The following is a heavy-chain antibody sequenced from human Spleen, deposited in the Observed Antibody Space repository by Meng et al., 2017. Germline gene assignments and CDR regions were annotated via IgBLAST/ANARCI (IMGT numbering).Heavy chain of an antibody. CDR1: GFTFSNAW. V-gene: IGHV3-15*05. CDR3: SKDYTGSDDY. CDR2: IKSKTDGSST. J-gene: IGHJ4*02. Sequence: EVQLVESGGGLVKPGGSLRLSCAASGFTFSNAWMSWVRQAPGKGLEWVGRIKSKTDGSSTSYADSVKGRFTISRDNAKNTLYLQMTSLRAEDTAVYYCSKDYTGSDDYWGQGTLVTVSS. D-gene: IGHD5-12*01.